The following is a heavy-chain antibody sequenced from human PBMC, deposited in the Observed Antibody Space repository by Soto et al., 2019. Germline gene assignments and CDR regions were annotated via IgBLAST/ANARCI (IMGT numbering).Heavy chain of an antibody. D-gene: IGHD2-2*01. CDR1: GYTFTSHD. CDR3: ASDMSTN. CDR2: MNPNSGHT. V-gene: IGHV1-8*01. J-gene: IGHJ4*02. Sequence: QVQLVQSGAEMKKPGASVKVSCKASGYTFTSHDINWMRQTTGQGLEWMGWMNPNSGHTNYAQKFQGRVTMTRDTSISTAYMELTYLRSEDTAIYYCASDMSTNWGQGTLVTVSS.